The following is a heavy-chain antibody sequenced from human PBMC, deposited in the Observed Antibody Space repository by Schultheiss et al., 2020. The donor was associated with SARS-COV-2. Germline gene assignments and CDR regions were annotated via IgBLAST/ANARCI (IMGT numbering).Heavy chain of an antibody. V-gene: IGHV3-30*18. CDR3: AKDEIKTTGPDYPDY. D-gene: IGHD1-1*01. J-gene: IGHJ4*02. Sequence: GGSLRLSCAASGFTFSSYGMHWVRQAPGKGLEWVAVISYDGSNKYYADSVKGRFTISRDNSKNTLYLQMNSLIAEDTAVYYCAKDEIKTTGPDYPDYWGQGTLVTVSS. CDR2: ISYDGSNK. CDR1: GFTFSSYG.